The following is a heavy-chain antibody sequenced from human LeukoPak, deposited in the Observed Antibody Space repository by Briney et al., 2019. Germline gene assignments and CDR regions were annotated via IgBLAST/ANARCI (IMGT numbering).Heavy chain of an antibody. CDR2: INPSGGST. D-gene: IGHD3-22*01. V-gene: IGHV1-46*01. Sequence: ASVKVSCKASGYTFSSYYMHWVRQAPGQGLEWMGIINPSGGSTSYAHKFQGRVTMTRDTSTSTVYMKLSNLRPEDTAVYYCARADSGGDSSGYKWFDPWGQGTLVTVSS. CDR3: ARADSGGDSSGYKWFDP. CDR1: GYTFSSYY. J-gene: IGHJ5*02.